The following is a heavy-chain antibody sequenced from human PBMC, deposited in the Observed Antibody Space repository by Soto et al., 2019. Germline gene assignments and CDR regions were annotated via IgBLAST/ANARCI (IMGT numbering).Heavy chain of an antibody. D-gene: IGHD6-6*01. V-gene: IGHV4-34*01. Sequence: PSETLSLTCAVYGGSFIGYYCSFIRQPPGKGLEWIGEINHSGSTNYNPSLKSRVTISVDTSKNQFSLKLSSVTAADTAVYYCATSSSAPNRYDYWGQGTLVTVSS. CDR1: GGSFIGYY. CDR2: INHSGST. J-gene: IGHJ4*02. CDR3: ATSSSAPNRYDY.